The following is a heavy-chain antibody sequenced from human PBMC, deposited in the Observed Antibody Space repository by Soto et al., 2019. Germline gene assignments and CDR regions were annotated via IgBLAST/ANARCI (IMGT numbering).Heavy chain of an antibody. CDR2: IYYRGNT. Sequence: SETLSLTCTVSGGSISPYYWSWIRQPPGKGLEWIGYIYYRGNTNYNPSFKSRVTISVDTSKNQFSLRLSSVTAADTAVYYCARHPGYYDVLTGYSTYYFDYWGQGTLVT. CDR3: ARHPGYYDVLTGYSTYYFDY. D-gene: IGHD3-9*01. J-gene: IGHJ4*02. V-gene: IGHV4-59*08. CDR1: GGSISPYY.